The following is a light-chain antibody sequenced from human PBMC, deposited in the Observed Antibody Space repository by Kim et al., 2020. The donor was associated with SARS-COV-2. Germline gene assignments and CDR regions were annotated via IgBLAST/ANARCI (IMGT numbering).Light chain of an antibody. CDR3: HQGNRTPA. Sequence: DIQMTQSPSSLSASVGDRVTITCRASQSISSYLNWYQQKPGKAPKLLIYAASSLQSGVPSRFSGSGSGTDFTLTISSLQPEDFETYYGHQGNRTPAFGQGTKVDIK. CDR2: AAS. V-gene: IGKV1-39*01. J-gene: IGKJ1*01. CDR1: QSISSY.